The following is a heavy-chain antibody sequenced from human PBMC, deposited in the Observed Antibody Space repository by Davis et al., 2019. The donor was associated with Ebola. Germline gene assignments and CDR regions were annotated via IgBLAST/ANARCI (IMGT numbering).Heavy chain of an antibody. CDR1: GVTSRRHW. CDR2: INQDGNER. V-gene: IGHV3-7*01. CDR3: ARGIITMIVVEEPTFDY. J-gene: IGHJ4*02. Sequence: GESLKISCVVSGVTSRRHWMTWVRQAPGKGLEWLANINQDGNERYYVDSVKGRFTISRDNAENSLYLQMNSLRAEDTAVYYCARGIITMIVVEEPTFDYWGQGTLVTVSS. D-gene: IGHD3-22*01.